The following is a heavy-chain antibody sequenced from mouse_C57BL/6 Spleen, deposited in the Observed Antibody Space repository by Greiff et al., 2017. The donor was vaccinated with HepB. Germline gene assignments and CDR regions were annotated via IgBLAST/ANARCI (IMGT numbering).Heavy chain of an antibody. Sequence: EVHLVESGGGLVKPGGSLKLSCAASGFTFSSYAMSWVRQTPEKRLEWVATISDGGSYTYYPDNVKGRFTISRDNAKNNLYLQMSHLKSEDTAMYYCARDQDGNYRLDYWGQGTTLTVSS. CDR1: GFTFSSYA. V-gene: IGHV5-4*01. CDR3: ARDQDGNYRLDY. D-gene: IGHD2-1*01. CDR2: ISDGGSYT. J-gene: IGHJ2*01.